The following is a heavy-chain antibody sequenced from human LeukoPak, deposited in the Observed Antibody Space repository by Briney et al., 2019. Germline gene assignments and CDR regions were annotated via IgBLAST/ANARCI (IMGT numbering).Heavy chain of an antibody. CDR1: GFTFSSYE. CDR2: ITSSGSTI. CDR3: TREYLYYFDY. V-gene: IGHV3-48*03. J-gene: IGHJ4*02. Sequence: PGGSLRLSCAASGFTFSSYEMNWVRQAPGKGLELISYITSSGSTIYYADSVKGRFTISRDNAKNSLYLHMNSLRAEDTAVYYCTREYLYYFDYWGQGTLVTVSS. D-gene: IGHD2-2*02.